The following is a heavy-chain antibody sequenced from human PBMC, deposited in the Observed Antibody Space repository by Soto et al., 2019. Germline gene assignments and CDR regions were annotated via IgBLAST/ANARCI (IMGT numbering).Heavy chain of an antibody. CDR3: KRDANYCDDSAYYDVFDI. D-gene: IGHD3-16*01. V-gene: IGHV3-7*05. CDR2: IRTDGSQE. CDR1: GFSFGSYW. Sequence: DVQLTESGGGLVQPGGSLRLSCGASGFSFGSYWMAWVRQAPGKGLEWVANIRTDGSQEHYADSVRGRFSVSRDNAKDSLYLQMNSLRLEDTAFYYCKRDANYCDDSAYYDVFDIWGQGTMVTVSS. J-gene: IGHJ3*02.